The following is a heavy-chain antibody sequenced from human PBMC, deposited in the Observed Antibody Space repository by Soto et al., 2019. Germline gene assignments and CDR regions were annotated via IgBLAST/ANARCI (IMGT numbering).Heavy chain of an antibody. CDR1: VGSISTYY. V-gene: IGHV4-59*08. Sequence: PSETLSLTCTVSVGSISTYYWSWIRRPPGKGLEWIGYIYYGGSANYNPSLKSRVTISVDTSKKQFSLRLDSVTAADTAVYYCARGGHCTNGVCSALDYWGQGTLVTVPS. J-gene: IGHJ4*02. D-gene: IGHD2-8*01. CDR2: IYYGGSA. CDR3: ARGGHCTNGVCSALDY.